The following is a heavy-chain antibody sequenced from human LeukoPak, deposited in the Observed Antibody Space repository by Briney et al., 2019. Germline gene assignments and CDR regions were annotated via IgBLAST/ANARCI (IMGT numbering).Heavy chain of an antibody. CDR1: GLTFSSYA. V-gene: IGHV3-23*01. D-gene: IGHD2-2*01. CDR3: AKDWGYCSSTSCQPFS. CDR2: ISGSGGST. J-gene: IGHJ4*02. Sequence: GGSLRLSCAASGLTFSSYAMSWVRQAPGKGLEWVSAISGSGGSTYYADSVKGRFTISRDSSKNTLYLQMNSLRAEDTAVYYCAKDWGYCSSTSCQPFSWGQGTLVTVSS.